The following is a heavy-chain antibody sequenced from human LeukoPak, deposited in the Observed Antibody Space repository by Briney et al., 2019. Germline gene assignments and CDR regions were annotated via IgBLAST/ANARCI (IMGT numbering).Heavy chain of an antibody. Sequence: SETLSLTCAVSGGSINNYYWSWIRQPPGKGLEWIGYVFHTGSTNYNPSLKSRVTISVDTSKNQFSLKLSSVTAADTAVYYCARDRGSQPFIDYWGQGTLVTVSS. V-gene: IGHV4-59*01. CDR1: GGSINNYY. J-gene: IGHJ4*02. D-gene: IGHD1-26*01. CDR2: VFHTGST. CDR3: ARDRGSQPFIDY.